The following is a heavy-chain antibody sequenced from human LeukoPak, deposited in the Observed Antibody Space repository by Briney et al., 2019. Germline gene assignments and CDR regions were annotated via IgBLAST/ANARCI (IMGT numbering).Heavy chain of an antibody. CDR2: ISGRDGNT. CDR3: AKDRIVMSGFFDY. D-gene: IGHD6-19*01. Sequence: TGGSLRLSCAASGFTFSSYAMSWVRQAPGKGLEWVSGISGRDGNTYYADSVKGRFTISRDNSKNTLYLQMTSLRVEDTAIYYCAKDRIVMSGFFDYWGQGTLVTVSS. V-gene: IGHV3-23*01. J-gene: IGHJ4*02. CDR1: GFTFSSYA.